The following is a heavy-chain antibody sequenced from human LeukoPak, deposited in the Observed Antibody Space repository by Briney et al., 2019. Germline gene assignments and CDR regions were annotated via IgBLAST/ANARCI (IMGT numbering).Heavy chain of an antibody. CDR1: GCSISGDC. J-gene: IGHJ4*02. Sequence: SETLSLTCAVFGCSISGDCWSWIRQPPGKGLEWIGYISNSGSTNYNAALESRLSISMGTSKNQFSLKLGSVTAADTAMYYCASPSPYSDSFTFDFWGQGTLVTVPS. CDR2: ISNSGST. D-gene: IGHD4-11*01. V-gene: IGHV4-59*01. CDR3: ASPSPYSDSFTFDF.